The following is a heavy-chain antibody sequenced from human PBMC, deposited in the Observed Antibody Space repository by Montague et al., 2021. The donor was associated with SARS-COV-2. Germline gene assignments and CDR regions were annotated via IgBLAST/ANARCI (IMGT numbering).Heavy chain of an antibody. CDR1: GGSISSGGYY. J-gene: IGHJ3*02. CDR3: ARGRRPVVVPGAGPAGRAFDI. D-gene: IGHD2-2*01. V-gene: IGHV4-31*03. Sequence: TLSLTCTVSGGSISSGGYYWSWIRQHPGKGLEWIGYIYYSGSTYYNPSLKSGVTVSEDTSKNQFYLRLNSVTAADTAVYYCARGRRPVVVPGAGPAGRAFDIWGQGTMVTVS. CDR2: IYYSGST.